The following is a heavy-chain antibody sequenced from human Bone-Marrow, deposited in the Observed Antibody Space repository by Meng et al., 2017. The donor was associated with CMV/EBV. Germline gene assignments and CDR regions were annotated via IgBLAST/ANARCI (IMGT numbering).Heavy chain of an antibody. CDR2: IYYSGST. Sequence: SETLSLTCTVSGGSISSYYWSWIRQPPGKGLEWIGYIYYSGSTNYNPSLKSRVTISVDTSKNQFSLKLSSVTAADTAGYYCARGALVGATRGYYFDYWGQGTLVTVSS. V-gene: IGHV4-59*01. D-gene: IGHD1-26*01. J-gene: IGHJ4*02. CDR1: GGSISSYY. CDR3: ARGALVGATRGYYFDY.